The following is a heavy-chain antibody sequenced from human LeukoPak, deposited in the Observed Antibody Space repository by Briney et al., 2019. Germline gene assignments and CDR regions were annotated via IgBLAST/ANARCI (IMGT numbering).Heavy chain of an antibody. J-gene: IGHJ4*02. V-gene: IGHV3-23*01. D-gene: IGHD2-2*01. CDR2: ISGSGGST. CDR1: GFTSSSYA. Sequence: GGSLRLSCAASGFTSSSYAMSWVRQAPGKGLEWVSAISGSGGSTYYADSVKGRFTISRDNSKNTLYLQMNSLRAEDTAVYYCALHCSSTSCPIDYWGQGTLVTVSS. CDR3: ALHCSSTSCPIDY.